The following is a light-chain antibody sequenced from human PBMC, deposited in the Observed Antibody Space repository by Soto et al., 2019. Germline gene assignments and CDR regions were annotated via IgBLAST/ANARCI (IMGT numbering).Light chain of an antibody. CDR2: DVS. J-gene: IGLJ2*01. CDR3: SSYTGSSALVI. V-gene: IGLV2-14*01. CDR1: SSDVGVYNY. Sequence: QSVLTQPRSVSGSPGQSVTISCTGTSSDVGVYNYVSWYQQRPGNAPKLIIYDVSNRPSGVSNRFSGSKSAYTASLTISGLQAEDEAVYFCSSYTGSSALVIFGGGTKLTVL.